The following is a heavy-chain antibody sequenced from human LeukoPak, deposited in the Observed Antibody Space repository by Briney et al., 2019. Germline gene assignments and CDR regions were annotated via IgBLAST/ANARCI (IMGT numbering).Heavy chain of an antibody. CDR2: IYYSGST. D-gene: IGHD1-1*01. Sequence: PSETLSLTCTVSGGSISSYYWSWIRQPPGKGLEWIGYIYYSGSTNYNPSLKSRVTISVDTSKNQFSLKLTSVTAADTAVYYCGRHVQAPSFDPWGQGTLVTVSS. CDR3: GRHVQAPSFDP. V-gene: IGHV4-59*08. J-gene: IGHJ5*02. CDR1: GGSISSYY.